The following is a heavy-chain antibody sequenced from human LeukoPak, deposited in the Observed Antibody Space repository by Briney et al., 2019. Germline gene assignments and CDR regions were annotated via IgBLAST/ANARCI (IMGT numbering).Heavy chain of an antibody. V-gene: IGHV1-18*01. CDR1: GYTFTSYG. J-gene: IGHJ4*02. CDR2: ISAYNGNT. D-gene: IGHD6-13*01. Sequence: ASVKVSCKASGYTFTSYGISWVRQAPGQGLEWMGWISAYNGNTNYAQKLQGRVTMTTDTSTSTAYMELRSLRSDDTAMYYCATDIAAAGPNAFDYWGQGTLVTVSS. CDR3: ATDIAAAGPNAFDY.